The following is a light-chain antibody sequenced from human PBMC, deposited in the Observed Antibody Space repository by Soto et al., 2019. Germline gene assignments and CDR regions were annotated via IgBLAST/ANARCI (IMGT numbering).Light chain of an antibody. V-gene: IGKV1-33*01. Sequence: DIQMTQSPSSLSPSAGDRVTITCQASQDISNHLNWYQQKPGKAPKLLINDASNLETGVPSRFSGSGSGTDFTLTISSLQPEDIATYYCQQYVNALSFGGGTKVEIK. J-gene: IGKJ4*01. CDR2: DAS. CDR1: QDISNH. CDR3: QQYVNALS.